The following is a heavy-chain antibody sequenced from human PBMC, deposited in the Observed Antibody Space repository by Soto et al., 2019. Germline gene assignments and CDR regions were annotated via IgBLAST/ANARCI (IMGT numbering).Heavy chain of an antibody. Sequence: EVQLVESGGGLVQPGGSLRLSCEASGFTFRNYDMHWVRQGTGKGLEWVSGISAAGDPDYADSVEGRFTISRENAQNSFFLQMNSLRVGDTAVYYCARTDRDFYGLDVFGQGTTVIVSS. J-gene: IGHJ6*02. CDR1: GFTFRNYD. CDR2: ISAAGDP. V-gene: IGHV3-13*05. CDR3: ARTDRDFYGLDV.